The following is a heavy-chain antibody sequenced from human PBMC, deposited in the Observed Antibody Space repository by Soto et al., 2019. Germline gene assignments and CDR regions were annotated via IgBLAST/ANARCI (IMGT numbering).Heavy chain of an antibody. D-gene: IGHD6-13*01. J-gene: IGHJ3*02. Sequence: PSETLSLTCAVSGGSISSSNWWSWVRQPPGKGLEWIGEIYHSGSTNYNPSLKSRVTISVDKSKNQFSLKLSSVTAADTAVYYCARAIAAAARYKNDAFDIWGQGTMVTVSS. V-gene: IGHV4-4*02. CDR2: IYHSGST. CDR3: ARAIAAAARYKNDAFDI. CDR1: GGSISSSNW.